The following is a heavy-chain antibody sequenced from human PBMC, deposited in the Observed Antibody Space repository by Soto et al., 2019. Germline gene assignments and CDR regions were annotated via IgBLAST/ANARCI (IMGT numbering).Heavy chain of an antibody. CDR2: INHSGST. J-gene: IGHJ5*02. Sequence: SETLSLTCAVYGGSFSGYYWSWIRQPPGKGLEWIGEINHSGSTNYNPSLKSRVTISVDTSKNQFSLKLSSVTAADTAVYYCARGVQGYCTNGVCYTGWFDPWGQGTLVTVSS. CDR1: GGSFSGYY. CDR3: ARGVQGYCTNGVCYTGWFDP. D-gene: IGHD2-8*01. V-gene: IGHV4-34*01.